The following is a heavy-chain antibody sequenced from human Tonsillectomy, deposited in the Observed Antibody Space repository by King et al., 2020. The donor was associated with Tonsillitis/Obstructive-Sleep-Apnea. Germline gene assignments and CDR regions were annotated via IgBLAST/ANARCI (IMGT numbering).Heavy chain of an antibody. V-gene: IGHV3-30*01. Sequence: VQLVESGGGVVQPGRSLRLSCAASGFTFSSYAIDWVRQAPGKGLEWVAVISYDGSNKYHADSVKGRFTISRDNSKNTLYLQMKSLRAEDTAVYYCARGSGSDYYYYMDVWGKGTTVTVSS. D-gene: IGHD3-10*01. CDR1: GFTFSSYA. CDR3: ARGSGSDYYYYMDV. J-gene: IGHJ6*03. CDR2: ISYDGSNK.